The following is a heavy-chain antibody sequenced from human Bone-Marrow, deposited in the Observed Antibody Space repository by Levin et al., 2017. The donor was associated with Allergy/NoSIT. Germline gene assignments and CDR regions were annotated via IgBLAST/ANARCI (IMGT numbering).Heavy chain of an antibody. CDR2: INRDGGDG. Sequence: LSLTCASSGFTFSGYWMAWVRQAPGKGLEWVANINRDGGDGYYVDSVKGRFTISRDNARNSLDLQMNSLRVEDTAVYYCAGSGAWSFEFWGQGTLVTVSS. J-gene: IGHJ4*02. D-gene: IGHD1-26*01. V-gene: IGHV3-7*02. CDR3: AGSGAWSFEF. CDR1: GFTFSGYW.